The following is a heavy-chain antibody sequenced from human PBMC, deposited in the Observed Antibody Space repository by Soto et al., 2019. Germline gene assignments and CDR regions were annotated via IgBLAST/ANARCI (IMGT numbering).Heavy chain of an antibody. CDR2: IYHSGST. J-gene: IGHJ4*02. V-gene: IGHV4-30-2*01. CDR3: ARTTYYYESSGYYVPLHYFDY. D-gene: IGHD3-22*01. Sequence: SETLSLTCAVSGGSISSGVYSWSWIRQPPGKGLEWIGYIYHSGSTYYNPSLKSRVTISVDRSKNQFSLKLSSVTAADTAVYYCARTTYYYESSGYYVPLHYFDYWGQGTLVTVSS. CDR1: GGSISSGVYS.